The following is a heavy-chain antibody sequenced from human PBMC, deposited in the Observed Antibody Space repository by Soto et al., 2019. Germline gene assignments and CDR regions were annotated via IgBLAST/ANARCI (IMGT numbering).Heavy chain of an antibody. Sequence: GASVKVSCKASGYTFTGYYMHWVRQAPGQGLEWMGWINPNSGGTNYAQKFQGRVTMTRDTSISTAYMELSRLRSDDTAVYYCARTFGYSSGWFQIPFDYWGQGTLVTVSS. J-gene: IGHJ4*02. CDR2: INPNSGGT. CDR1: GYTFTGYY. CDR3: ARTFGYSSGWFQIPFDY. D-gene: IGHD6-19*01. V-gene: IGHV1-2*02.